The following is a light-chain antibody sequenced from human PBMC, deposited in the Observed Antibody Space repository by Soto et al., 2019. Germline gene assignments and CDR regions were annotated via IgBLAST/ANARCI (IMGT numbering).Light chain of an antibody. V-gene: IGLV2-14*03. CDR2: DVT. J-gene: IGLJ2*01. Sequence: QSVLTQPASVSGSPGQSITISCTGTSSDVGAYNYVSWYQQHPGKAPKLMIYDVTDRPSGVSNRFSASKSGSTASLTISGLRAEDEADYYCSSFTSNSILVFGGGTKLTV. CDR3: SSFTSNSILV. CDR1: SSDVGAYNY.